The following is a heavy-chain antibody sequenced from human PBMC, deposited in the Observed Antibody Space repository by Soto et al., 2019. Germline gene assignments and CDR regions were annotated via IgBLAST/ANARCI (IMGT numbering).Heavy chain of an antibody. Sequence: SLTCTVSGGSISSSSYYWGWIRQPPGKGLEWIGSIYYSGSTYYNPSLKSRVTISVDTSKNQFSLKLSSVTAADTAVYYCARLKQQLVRLYYYYGMDVWGQGTTVTVSS. J-gene: IGHJ6*02. CDR3: ARLKQQLVRLYYYYGMDV. CDR2: IYYSGST. V-gene: IGHV4-39*01. CDR1: GGSISSSSYY. D-gene: IGHD6-13*01.